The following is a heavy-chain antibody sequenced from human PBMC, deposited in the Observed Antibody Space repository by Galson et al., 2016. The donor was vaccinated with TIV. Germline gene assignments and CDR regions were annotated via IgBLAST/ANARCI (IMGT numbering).Heavy chain of an antibody. J-gene: IGHJ4*02. CDR1: GYIFTSWY. V-gene: IGHV1-46*01. Sequence: SVKVSCKASGYIFTSWYMHWVRQAPGQGLEWVGIVNPSGGTTSYAQKFQGRVIMTRDTSTSTVYMELNSLKSEDTAVYYCARGPGYTYGYIFDYWGQGTLVTVAS. D-gene: IGHD5-18*01. CDR3: ARGPGYTYGYIFDY. CDR2: VNPSGGTT.